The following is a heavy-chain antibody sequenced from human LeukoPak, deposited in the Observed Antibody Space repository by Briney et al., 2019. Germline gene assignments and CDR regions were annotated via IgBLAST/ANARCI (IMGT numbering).Heavy chain of an antibody. Sequence: PSETLSLTCTVSGGSISSYYWSWIRQPPGKGLEWIGYIYYSGSTNYNPSLKSRVTISVDTSKNQFSLKLRSVTAADTAVYYCARQILGTTLYFDYWGLGTLVTVSS. CDR2: IYYSGST. V-gene: IGHV4-59*08. CDR3: ARQILGTTLYFDY. J-gene: IGHJ4*02. CDR1: GGSISSYY. D-gene: IGHD1-26*01.